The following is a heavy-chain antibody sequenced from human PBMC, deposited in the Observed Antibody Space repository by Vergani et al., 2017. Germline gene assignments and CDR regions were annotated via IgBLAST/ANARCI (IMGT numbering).Heavy chain of an antibody. J-gene: IGHJ3*02. CDR1: GFTFTSYA. V-gene: IGHV1-58*02. CDR2: IVVGSGNT. CDR3: AAAPLESSAFDI. D-gene: IGHD3-3*01. Sequence: QMQLVQSGPEVKKPGTSVKVSCKASGFTFTSYAMQWVRQARGQRLEWIGWIVVGSGNTNYAQKFQERVTITRDMSTSTAYMELSSLRSEDTAVYYCAAAPLESSAFDIWGQGTMVTVSS.